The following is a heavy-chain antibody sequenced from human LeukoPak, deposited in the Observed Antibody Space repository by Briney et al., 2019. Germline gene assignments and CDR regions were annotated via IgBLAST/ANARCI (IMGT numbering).Heavy chain of an antibody. J-gene: IGHJ4*02. Sequence: GGSLRLSCAASGFTFSSYWMHWVRQVPGKGLVWVSRINSDGTTSYADSVKGRFTISRNNAKNTLYLQMNNLRVEDTAVYYCARDGSLPDYWGQGTLVTVS. CDR1: GFTFSSYW. CDR2: INSDGTT. V-gene: IGHV3-74*01. CDR3: ARDGSLPDY.